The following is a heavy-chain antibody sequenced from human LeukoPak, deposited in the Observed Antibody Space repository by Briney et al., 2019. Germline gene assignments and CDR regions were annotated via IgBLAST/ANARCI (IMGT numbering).Heavy chain of an antibody. D-gene: IGHD3-10*01. CDR3: ARGYGPGNGWFDP. Sequence: SETLSLTCAFYGGSFSSYYWSWIRQPPGEGLEWIGEINHSGSTNYNPSLKSRVTISVDTSKNQFSLRLNSMTAADTAVYYCARGYGPGNGWFDPWGQGTLVTVSS. J-gene: IGHJ5*02. V-gene: IGHV4-34*01. CDR2: INHSGST. CDR1: GGSFSSYY.